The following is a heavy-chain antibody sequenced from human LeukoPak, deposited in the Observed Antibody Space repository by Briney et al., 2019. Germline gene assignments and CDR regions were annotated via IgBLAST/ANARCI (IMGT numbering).Heavy chain of an antibody. CDR1: GGTFSSYA. D-gene: IGHD4-17*01. J-gene: IGHJ6*02. CDR3: ARMTTGYYGMDV. Sequence: GASVKVSCKASGGTFSSYAISWVRQAPGQGLEWMGRIIPILGIANYAQKFQGRVTITADKSTSTAYMELSSLRSEDTAVYYCARMTTGYYGMDVWGQGTTVTVS. V-gene: IGHV1-69*04. CDR2: IIPILGIA.